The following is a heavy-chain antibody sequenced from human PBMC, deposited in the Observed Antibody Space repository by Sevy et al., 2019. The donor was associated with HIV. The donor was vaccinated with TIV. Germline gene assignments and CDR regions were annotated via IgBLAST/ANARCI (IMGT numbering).Heavy chain of an antibody. D-gene: IGHD4-17*01. Sequence: GGSLRLSCAASGFTFSSYAMSWVRQAPGKGLEWVSAISGSGGSTYYADSVKGRFTISRDNSKNTLYLQMNSLRAEDTAAYYCAKVAVTNYYYYDGMDVWGQGTTVTVSS. CDR3: AKVAVTNYYYYDGMDV. V-gene: IGHV3-23*01. CDR1: GFTFSSYA. J-gene: IGHJ6*01. CDR2: ISGSGGST.